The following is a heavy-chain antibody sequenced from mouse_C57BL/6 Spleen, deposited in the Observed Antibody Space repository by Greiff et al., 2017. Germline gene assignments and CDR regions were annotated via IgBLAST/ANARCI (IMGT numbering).Heavy chain of an antibody. CDR3: ARDAYSNYVCYFGY. J-gene: IGHJ2*01. D-gene: IGHD2-5*01. CDR1: GFTFSDYG. V-gene: IGHV5-17*01. Sequence: EVKLVESGGGLVKPGGSLKLSCAASGFTFSDYGMHWVRQAPEKGLEWVAYISSGSSTIYYADTVKGRFTISRDNAKNTLFLQMTSLRSEDTAMYYCARDAYSNYVCYFGYWGQGATLTVAS. CDR2: ISSGSSTI.